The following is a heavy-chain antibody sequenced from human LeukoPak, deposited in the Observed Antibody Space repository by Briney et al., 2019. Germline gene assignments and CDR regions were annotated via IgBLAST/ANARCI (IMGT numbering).Heavy chain of an antibody. CDR3: ASAGHCGGDCYPFDY. V-gene: IGHV4-59*13. CDR2: IYYSGST. J-gene: IGHJ4*02. D-gene: IGHD2-21*02. CDR1: GASISGYY. Sequence: SETLSLTCTFSGASISGYYCSWIRQPPGKGLEWIAHIYYSGSTYYSPSLKSRVTISVDTSKNQCSLKLTSVTAADTAVYCCASAGHCGGDCYPFDYWGQGTLVTVSS.